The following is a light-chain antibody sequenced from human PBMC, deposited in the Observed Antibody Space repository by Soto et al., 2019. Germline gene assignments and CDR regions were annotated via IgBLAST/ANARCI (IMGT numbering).Light chain of an antibody. CDR1: SSDVGGYNY. CDR3: SSYTSSSIFYV. J-gene: IGLJ1*01. CDR2: DVS. V-gene: IGLV2-14*01. Sequence: QSVLTQPASVYGSPGQSITISCTGTSSDVGGYNYVSWYQQHPGKAPKLMIYDVSNRPSGVSNRFSGSKSGNTASLTISGLQAEDEADYYCSSYTSSSIFYVFGTGTKVTVL.